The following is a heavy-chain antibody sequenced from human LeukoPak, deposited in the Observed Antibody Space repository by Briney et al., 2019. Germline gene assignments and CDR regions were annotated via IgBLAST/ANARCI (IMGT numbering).Heavy chain of an antibody. CDR3: AESYYYDSSGYSPTPFDY. J-gene: IGHJ4*02. D-gene: IGHD3-22*01. CDR1: GFTFSFYA. Sequence: PGGSLRLSCAASGFTFSFYATSWVRQAPGKGLEWVSAISGSGGSTYYADSVKGRFTISRDNSKNTLYLQMNSLRAEDTAVYYCAESYYYDSSGYSPTPFDYWGQGTLVTVSS. V-gene: IGHV3-23*01. CDR2: ISGSGGST.